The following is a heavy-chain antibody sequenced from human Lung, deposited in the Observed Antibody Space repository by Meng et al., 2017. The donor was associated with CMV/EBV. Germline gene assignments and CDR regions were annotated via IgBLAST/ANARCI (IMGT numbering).Heavy chain of an antibody. CDR1: GFTFSSYG. Sequence: GSLRLXXAASGFTFSSYGMHWVRQAPGKGLEWVAFLLYDGSKKYYADSVKGRFTISRDNSKNTLYLQMNSLRAEDTAVYYCAKISDFWSGSDVWGQGNTVNGYS. CDR3: AKISDFWSGSDV. D-gene: IGHD3-3*01. V-gene: IGHV3-30*02. CDR2: LLYDGSKK. J-gene: IGHJ6*01.